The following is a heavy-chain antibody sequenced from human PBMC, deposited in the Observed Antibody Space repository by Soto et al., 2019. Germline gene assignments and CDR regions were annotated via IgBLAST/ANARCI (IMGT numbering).Heavy chain of an antibody. J-gene: IGHJ4*02. CDR2: INAGNGNT. Sequence: GASVKVSCKASGYTFTSYAMHWVRQAPGQRLEWMGWINAGNGNTKYSQKFQGRVTITRDTSARTAYMELSSLRSEDTAVYYCERVKVRIWNWNDPGGVFDYWGQGTLVTSP. V-gene: IGHV1-3*01. CDR1: GYTFTSYA. D-gene: IGHD1-1*01. CDR3: ERVKVRIWNWNDPGGVFDY.